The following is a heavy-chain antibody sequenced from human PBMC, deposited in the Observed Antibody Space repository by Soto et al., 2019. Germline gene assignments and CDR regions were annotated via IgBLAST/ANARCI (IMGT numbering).Heavy chain of an antibody. V-gene: IGHV3-48*03. Sequence: EVQLEESGGGLVQPGESLRLSCEASGFDLRDYEMNWVRQAPGKGLEWVSHISSRGSIKDFAYSLKGRFTISRDNARNSVYLEMNRLRVDDTDFYYCVRRIWDAMVVVSDTRGVFDIWGQGTMVTVSS. CDR2: ISSRGSIK. J-gene: IGHJ3*02. CDR3: VRRIWDAMVVVSDTRGVFDI. CDR1: GFDLRDYE. D-gene: IGHD2-15*01.